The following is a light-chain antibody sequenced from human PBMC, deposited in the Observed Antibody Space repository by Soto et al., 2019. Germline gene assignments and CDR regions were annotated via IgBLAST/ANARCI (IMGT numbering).Light chain of an antibody. CDR3: QQYYIYAT. Sequence: DIQMTQSPSTLSASVGDRVTITCRASQTISNYLTWYQQRPWKAPKLLIYRSSILQNGVPSRFSGSGPGTEFTLTISSLQPDDFSTYYCQQYYIYATFGRGTGVEI. CDR2: RSS. CDR1: QTISNY. J-gene: IGKJ4*02. V-gene: IGKV1-5*03.